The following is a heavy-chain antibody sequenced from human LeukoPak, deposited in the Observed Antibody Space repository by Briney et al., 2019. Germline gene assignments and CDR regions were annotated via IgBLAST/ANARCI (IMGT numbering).Heavy chain of an antibody. CDR1: GFTFSSHG. D-gene: IGHD3-10*01. V-gene: IGHV3-23*01. CDR2: ISGSGDNT. Sequence: GGSLRLSCAASGFTFSSHGMSWVRQAPGKGLEWVSTISGSGDNTCYADSVKGRFTISRDNSKNTLYLQMNSLRAEDTAVYYCARVTYGSGTYGAFDYWGQGTLVTVSS. CDR3: ARVTYGSGTYGAFDY. J-gene: IGHJ4*02.